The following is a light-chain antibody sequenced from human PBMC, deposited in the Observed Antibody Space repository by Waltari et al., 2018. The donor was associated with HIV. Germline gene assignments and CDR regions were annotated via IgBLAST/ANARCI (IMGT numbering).Light chain of an antibody. V-gene: IGLV2-14*01. Sequence: QSALTQPASVSGSPGQSITISCTGTSSDGGGYNYVSWYQQHPGKAPKLMIYEVSNRPSWVSNRFSVSKSGNTASLTISGLQAEDEADYYCSSYTSSSTLGVFGTGTKVTVL. CDR2: EVS. CDR1: SSDGGGYNY. J-gene: IGLJ1*01. CDR3: SSYTSSSTLGV.